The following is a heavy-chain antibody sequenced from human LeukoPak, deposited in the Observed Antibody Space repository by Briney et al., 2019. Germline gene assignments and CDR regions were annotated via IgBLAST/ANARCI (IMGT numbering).Heavy chain of an antibody. J-gene: IGHJ6*03. Sequence: SETLSLTCTVSGGSISSYYWSWIRQPPGKGLEWIGSIYYSGSTYYNPSLKSRVTISVDTSKNQFSLKLSSVTAADTAVYYCARDHGAYCGGDCYPAPYYYYYMDVWGKGTTVTVSS. D-gene: IGHD2-21*02. CDR3: ARDHGAYCGGDCYPAPYYYYYMDV. CDR2: IYYSGST. V-gene: IGHV4-39*07. CDR1: GGSISSYY.